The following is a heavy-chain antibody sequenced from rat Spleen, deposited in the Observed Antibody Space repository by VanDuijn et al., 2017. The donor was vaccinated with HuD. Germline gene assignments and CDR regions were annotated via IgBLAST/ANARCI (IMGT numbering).Heavy chain of an antibody. Sequence: EVQLVESGGGLVQPGRSLKLSCAASGFTFSDYNMAWVRQAPKKGLEWVAPISTGGGNTYYRDSVKGRFTISRENAKNTQYLQMDSLRSEDTATYYCARLDGTYYYGVMDAWGQGASVTVSS. CDR1: GFTFSDYN. V-gene: IGHV5S13*01. J-gene: IGHJ4*01. CDR3: ARLDGTYYYGVMDA. CDR2: ISTGGGNT. D-gene: IGHD1-12*02.